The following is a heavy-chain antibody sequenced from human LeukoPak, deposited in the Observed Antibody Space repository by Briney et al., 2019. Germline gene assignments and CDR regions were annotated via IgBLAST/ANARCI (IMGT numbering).Heavy chain of an antibody. CDR1: GYTLTELS. Sequence: ASVKVSCKVSGYTLTELSMHWVRQAPGKGLEWMGGFDPEDGETIYAQKFRGRVTMTEDTSTDTAYMELSSLRSEDTAVYYCATVYGSGSYGYFDYWGQGTLVTVSS. J-gene: IGHJ4*02. D-gene: IGHD3-10*01. CDR2: FDPEDGET. V-gene: IGHV1-24*01. CDR3: ATVYGSGSYGYFDY.